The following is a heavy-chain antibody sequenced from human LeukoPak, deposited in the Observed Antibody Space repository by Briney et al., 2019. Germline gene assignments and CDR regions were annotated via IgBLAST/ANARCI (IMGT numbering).Heavy chain of an antibody. Sequence: GGSLRLSCAASGFTFSSYAMYWARQAPGKGLEWVAIISYDGSNKYYADSVKGRSTISRDSSKNTLYLQMNSLRAEDTAVYYCARVPVTIFGVVIKRALNYFDYWGQGTLVTVSS. CDR1: GFTFSSYA. CDR3: ARVPVTIFGVVIKRALNYFDY. J-gene: IGHJ4*02. D-gene: IGHD3-3*01. CDR2: ISYDGSNK. V-gene: IGHV3-30*04.